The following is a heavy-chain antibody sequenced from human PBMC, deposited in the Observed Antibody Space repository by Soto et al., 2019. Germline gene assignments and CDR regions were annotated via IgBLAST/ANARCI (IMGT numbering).Heavy chain of an antibody. V-gene: IGHV1-46*01. D-gene: IGHD3-10*01. J-gene: IGHJ6*02. CDR2: INPSGGST. CDR3: TTQGFGFLHGLVDV. Sequence: GASVKVSCKASGYTFTSYYMHWVRQAPGQGLEWMGIINPSGGSTSYAQKFQGRVTMTRDTSTSTVYMELSSVTAADTAVYYCTTQGFGFLHGLVDVWGQGTTVTVSS. CDR1: GYTFTSYY.